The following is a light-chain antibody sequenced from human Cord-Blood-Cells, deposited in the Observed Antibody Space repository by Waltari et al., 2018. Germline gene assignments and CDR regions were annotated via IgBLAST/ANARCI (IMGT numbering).Light chain of an antibody. CDR3: HQSSSLPYT. Sequence: EIVLTQSPDFQSVTPKEKVTITFRASQSIGSSLHWYQQKPEQSPKLLIDESSQSISGLPSRISSSASGTDFTLTINMLEAEDAAAYCCHQSSSLPYTFGQGTKLEIK. J-gene: IGKJ2*01. CDR2: ESS. CDR1: QSIGSS. V-gene: IGKV6D-21*02.